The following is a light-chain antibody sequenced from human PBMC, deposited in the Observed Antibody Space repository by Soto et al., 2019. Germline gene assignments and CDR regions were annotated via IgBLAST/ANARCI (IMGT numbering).Light chain of an antibody. V-gene: IGLV1-40*01. J-gene: IGLJ3*02. CDR2: GNS. Sequence: QSVLTQPPSVSGAPGQRVTISCTGSSSNIGAGYDVHWYQQLPGTAPKLLIYGNSNRPSGIPDRFSGSKSGTSASLAITGLQAEDEADYYGQSSDTSLSGVFGGGTKLTVL. CDR1: SSNIGAGYD. CDR3: QSSDTSLSGV.